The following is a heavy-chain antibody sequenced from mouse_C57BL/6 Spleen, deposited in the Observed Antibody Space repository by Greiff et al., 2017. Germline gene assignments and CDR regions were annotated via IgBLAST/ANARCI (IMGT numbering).Heavy chain of an antibody. CDR3: ARFDYDVPFAY. D-gene: IGHD2-4*01. J-gene: IGHJ3*01. CDR2: ISSGSSTI. V-gene: IGHV5-17*01. CDR1: GFTFSDYG. Sequence: EVKLVESGGGLVKPGGSLKLSCAASGFTFSDYGMHWVRQAPEKGLEWVAYISSGSSTIYYADTVKGRFTISRDNAKNTLFLQMTSLRSEDTAMYYCARFDYDVPFAYWGQGTLVTVST.